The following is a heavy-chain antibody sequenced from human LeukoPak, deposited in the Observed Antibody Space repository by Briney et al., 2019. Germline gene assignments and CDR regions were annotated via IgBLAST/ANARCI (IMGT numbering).Heavy chain of an antibody. D-gene: IGHD4-23*01. CDR3: ARRGGAVLTPFDY. CDR2: IYPGDSDT. Sequence: GESLKISCKGSGYSFPSYWIAWVRQMPGKGLEWMGIIYPGDSDTRYSPSFQGQVTISADKSITTAYLQWSSLKASDTAMYYCARRGGAVLTPFDYWGRGTLVTVSS. V-gene: IGHV5-51*01. J-gene: IGHJ4*01. CDR1: GYSFPSYW.